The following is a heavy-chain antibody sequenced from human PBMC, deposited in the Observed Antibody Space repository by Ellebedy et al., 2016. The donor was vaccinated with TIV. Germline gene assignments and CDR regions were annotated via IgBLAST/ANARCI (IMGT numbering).Heavy chain of an antibody. CDR2: ISVYNGDT. Sequence: ASVKVSCKASGFTFTSFGISWVRQAPGHGLEWMGWISVYNGDTKYAQKVQGRVTMTTDTSTATAYMELRSLKSDDTAVYYCATLAGGNPPRREDYWGQGTLVTVSS. CDR1: GFTFTSFG. J-gene: IGHJ4*02. V-gene: IGHV1-18*01. D-gene: IGHD4-23*01. CDR3: ATLAGGNPPRREDY.